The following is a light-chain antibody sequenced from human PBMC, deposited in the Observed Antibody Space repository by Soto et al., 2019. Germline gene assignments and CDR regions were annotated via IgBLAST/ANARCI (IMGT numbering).Light chain of an antibody. V-gene: IGKV3-15*01. CDR2: GAS. CDR3: QHYNNWPPMLT. Sequence: EIVMTQSPATLSVSPGERATLSCRASQSVSSNLAWYQQKPGQAPRLLIYGASTRATGLPARFSGSGSGTEFTLTIGSLQSEDFAVYYCQHYNNWPPMLTFGGGTKVEIK. CDR1: QSVSSN. J-gene: IGKJ4*01.